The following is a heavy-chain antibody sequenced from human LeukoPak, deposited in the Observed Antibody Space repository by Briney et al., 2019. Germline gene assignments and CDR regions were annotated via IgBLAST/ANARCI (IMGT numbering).Heavy chain of an antibody. D-gene: IGHD3-9*01. CDR2: INPSGGST. V-gene: IGHV1-46*01. Sequence: ASVKVSCKASGYTFTSYYMHWVRQAPGQGLEWMGIINPSGGSTSYAQKFQGRVTITRDTSASTAYMELSSLRSEDTAVYYCARDGGRYFDWLELDYWGQGTLVTVSS. CDR1: GYTFTSYY. J-gene: IGHJ4*02. CDR3: ARDGGRYFDWLELDY.